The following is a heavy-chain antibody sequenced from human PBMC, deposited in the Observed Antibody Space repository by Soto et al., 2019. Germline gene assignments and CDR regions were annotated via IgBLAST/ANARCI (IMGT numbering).Heavy chain of an antibody. CDR1: GGSISSYY. CDR2: IYYSGST. D-gene: IGHD3-10*01. Sequence: PSETLSLTCTVSGGSISSYYWIWIRQPPGKGLEWIGYIYYSGSTNYNPSLKSRVTISVDTSKNQFSLKLSPVTAADTAVYYCARTMVRGRSSNWFDPWGQGTLVTVSS. CDR3: ARTMVRGRSSNWFDP. V-gene: IGHV4-59*01. J-gene: IGHJ5*02.